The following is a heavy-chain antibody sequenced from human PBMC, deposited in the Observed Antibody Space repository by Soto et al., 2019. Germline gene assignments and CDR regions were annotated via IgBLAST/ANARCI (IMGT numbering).Heavy chain of an antibody. CDR3: VRYGDDSRPPDAFDI. CDR2: ISESGGHT. V-gene: IGHV3-23*01. Sequence: EVQLLESGGDLVQPGGSLTLSCTASGFTFTSYAMTWVRQAPGKGLEWVSTISESGGHTWYADSVKGRFTISRDKYKNTLYLQVSSLKVEDSAVYYCVRYGDDSRPPDAFDIWGQGTTVTVSS. CDR1: GFTFTSYA. J-gene: IGHJ3*02. D-gene: IGHD3-22*01.